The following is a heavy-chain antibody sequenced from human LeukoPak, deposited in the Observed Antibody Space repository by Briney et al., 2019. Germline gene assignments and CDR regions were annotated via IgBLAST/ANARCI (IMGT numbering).Heavy chain of an antibody. CDR2: IYYSGST. D-gene: IGHD4/OR15-4a*01. J-gene: IGHJ5*02. CDR3: ARYHVLNRGVNWFDP. CDR1: GASISSSSYY. Sequence: KPSETLSLTCTVSGASISSSSYYWGWIRQPPGKGLEWIGSIYYSGSTYYNPSLKSRVTIPVDPSKNQSPLKLSSVTAADTAVYYCARYHVLNRGVNWFDPWGQGTLVTVSS. V-gene: IGHV4-39*01.